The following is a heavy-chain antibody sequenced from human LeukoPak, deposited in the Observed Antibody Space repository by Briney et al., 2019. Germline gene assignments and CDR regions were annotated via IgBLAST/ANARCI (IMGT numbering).Heavy chain of an antibody. CDR1: GFTFSSYG. Sequence: PGGPLRLSCAASGFTFSSYGMHWVHQAPGKGLEWVAVIWYDGSNKYYTDSVKGRFTISRDNSKNTLYLQMNSLRAEDTAVYYCARSPMNRYYYDSSGYYPKYYFDYWGQGTLVTVSS. D-gene: IGHD3-22*01. CDR2: IWYDGSNK. J-gene: IGHJ4*02. V-gene: IGHV3-33*01. CDR3: ARSPMNRYYYDSSGYYPKYYFDY.